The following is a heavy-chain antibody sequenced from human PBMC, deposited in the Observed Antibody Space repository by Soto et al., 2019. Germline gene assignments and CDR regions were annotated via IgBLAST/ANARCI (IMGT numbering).Heavy chain of an antibody. Sequence: GGSLRLSCAASGFTFSDYYMSWIRQAPGKGLEWVSYISSSGSTIYYADSVKGRFTISRDNAKNSLYLQMNSLRAEDTAVYYCAREPLERTPHWYFDLWGRGTLVTVSS. CDR2: ISSSGSTI. J-gene: IGHJ2*01. CDR1: GFTFSDYY. D-gene: IGHD1-1*01. V-gene: IGHV3-11*01. CDR3: AREPLERTPHWYFDL.